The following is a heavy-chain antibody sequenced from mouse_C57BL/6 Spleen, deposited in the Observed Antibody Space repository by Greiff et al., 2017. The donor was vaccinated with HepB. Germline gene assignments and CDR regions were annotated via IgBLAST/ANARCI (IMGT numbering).Heavy chain of an antibody. CDR1: GFTFSSYA. D-gene: IGHD2-13*01. CDR3: TRVTGSFFDY. V-gene: IGHV5-9-1*02. Sequence: EVQVVESGEGLVKPGGSLKLSCAASGFTFSSYAMSWVRQTPEKRLEWVAYISSGGDYIYYADTVKGRFTISRDNARNALYLQMSSLKSEDTAMYYCTRVTGSFFDYWGQGTTLTVSS. J-gene: IGHJ2*01. CDR2: ISSGGDYI.